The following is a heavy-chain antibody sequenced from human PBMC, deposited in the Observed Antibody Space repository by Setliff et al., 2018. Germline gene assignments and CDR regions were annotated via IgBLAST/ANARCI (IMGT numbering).Heavy chain of an antibody. Sequence: ASVKVSCKASGYTFTSYDINWVRQATGQGLEWMGWMNPNSGNTGYAQKFQGRVTITRNTSISTAYMELSSLRSEDTAVYYCAREQWLDPPGYYYMDVWAKGTTVTVSS. CDR2: MNPNSGNT. CDR1: GYTFTSYD. CDR3: AREQWLDPPGYYYMDV. V-gene: IGHV1-8*03. D-gene: IGHD6-19*01. J-gene: IGHJ6*03.